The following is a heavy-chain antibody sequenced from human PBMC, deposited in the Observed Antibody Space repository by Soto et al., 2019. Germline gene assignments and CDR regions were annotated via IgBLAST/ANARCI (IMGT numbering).Heavy chain of an antibody. D-gene: IGHD5-18*01. CDR3: ARDGRGAMVKYYYGMYF. CDR2: ISAYNGNT. Sequence: QVQLVQSGAEVKKPGASVKVSCKASGYTFTSYGISWVRQAPGQGLEWMGLISAYNGNTNYAQKLQGRVIMTTDTTKRTAYMELRSLRSDDTAVDYCARDGRGAMVKYYYGMYFWGQGPTVTVSS. CDR1: GYTFTSYG. J-gene: IGHJ6*02. V-gene: IGHV1-18*01.